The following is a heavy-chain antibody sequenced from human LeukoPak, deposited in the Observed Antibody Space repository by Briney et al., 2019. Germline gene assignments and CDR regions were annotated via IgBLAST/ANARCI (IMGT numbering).Heavy chain of an antibody. Sequence: SQTLSLTCTVSGGSISSGGYYWSWIRQPPGKGLEWIGYIYYSGSTNYNPSLKSRVTISVDTSKNQFSLKLSSVTAADTAVYYCARRGLRYFEDGMDVWGQGTTVTVSS. J-gene: IGHJ6*02. CDR1: GGSISSGGYY. D-gene: IGHD3-9*01. CDR3: ARRGLRYFEDGMDV. V-gene: IGHV4-61*08. CDR2: IYYSGST.